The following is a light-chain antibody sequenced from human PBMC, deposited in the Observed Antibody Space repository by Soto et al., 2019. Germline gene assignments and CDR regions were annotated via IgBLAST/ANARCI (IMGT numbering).Light chain of an antibody. CDR1: QSLEYSDGRTF. J-gene: IGKJ2*01. Sequence: EVVMTQSPLSLSVTLGQPASISCSSTQSLEYSDGRTFLNWFQQRPGQSPRRRLYKVSNRDSGVPDRFSGSGSGTNFTLKISRVEAEDVGVYFCMQGRYWATFGQGTKLEIK. CDR2: KVS. CDR3: MQGRYWAT. V-gene: IGKV2-30*01.